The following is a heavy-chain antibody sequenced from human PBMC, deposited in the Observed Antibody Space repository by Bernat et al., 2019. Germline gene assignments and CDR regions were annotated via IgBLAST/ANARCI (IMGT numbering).Heavy chain of an antibody. CDR2: IYYSGST. CDR1: GGSISSYY. CDR3: ARDHRDLYCSGGSCYSSGYYFDY. Sequence: QVQLQESGPGLVKPSETLSLTCTVSGGSISSYYWSWIRQPPGKGLEWIGYIYYSGSTNYNPSLKSRVTISVDTSKNQCSLKLSSVTAADTAVYYCARDHRDLYCSGGSCYSSGYYFDYWGQGTLVTVSS. V-gene: IGHV4-59*01. D-gene: IGHD2-15*01. J-gene: IGHJ4*02.